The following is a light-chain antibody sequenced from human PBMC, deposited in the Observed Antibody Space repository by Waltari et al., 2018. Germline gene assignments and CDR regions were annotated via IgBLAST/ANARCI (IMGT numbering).Light chain of an antibody. CDR1: SSDVGGYNY. Sequence: GSPGQSITISCTGTSSDVGGYNYASWYQQHPGKAPKLMIYEVSNRPSGVSNRFSGSKSGNTASLTISGLQAEDEADYYCSSYTSSRTLVFGGGTKLTVL. CDR2: EVS. V-gene: IGLV2-14*01. J-gene: IGLJ2*01. CDR3: SSYTSSRTLV.